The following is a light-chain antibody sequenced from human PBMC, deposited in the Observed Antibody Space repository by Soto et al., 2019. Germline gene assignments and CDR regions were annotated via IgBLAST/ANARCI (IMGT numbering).Light chain of an antibody. Sequence: VLTQSPGTLSLSPGERATLSCRVSQSVSSGYLAWYQQKPGQAPRLLIYGGSNRAAGIPDRFSGSGSGADFTLPITRLEPEDFAMYFCHCQQFRTSPVYTFGQGTNLEIK. J-gene: IGKJ2*01. CDR2: GGS. CDR3: QQFRTSPVYT. V-gene: IGKV3-20*01. CDR1: QSVSSGY.